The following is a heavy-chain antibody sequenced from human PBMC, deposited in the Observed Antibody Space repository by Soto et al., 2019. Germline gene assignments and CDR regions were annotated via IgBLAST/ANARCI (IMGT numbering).Heavy chain of an antibody. J-gene: IGHJ4*02. CDR3: GRGGSDSPMAPGY. Sequence: PGGSLRLSCAASGFSLSPYWMHWVRQAPGKGLVWVSRINPDGSATNYADSVKGRFTISRDNAKNTLYLQMNSLRAEDTAVFYCGRGGSDSPMAPGYWGQGTLVTVSS. CDR1: GFSLSPYW. CDR2: INPDGSAT. V-gene: IGHV3-74*01. D-gene: IGHD5-18*01.